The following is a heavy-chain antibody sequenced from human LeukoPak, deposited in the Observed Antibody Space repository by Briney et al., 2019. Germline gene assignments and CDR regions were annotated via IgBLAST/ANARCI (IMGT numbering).Heavy chain of an antibody. CDR1: GGSFSGYY. J-gene: IGHJ5*02. CDR2: INHSGST. Sequence: PSETLSLTCAVYGGSFSGYYWSWIRQPPGKGLEWLGEINHSGSTNYNPSLKSRVTISLDTSKNQFSLKLSPVTAADTAVYYCARGRADYTVVVPADNWFDPWGQGTLVTVSS. D-gene: IGHD2-2*01. CDR3: ARGRADYTVVVPADNWFDP. V-gene: IGHV4-34*01.